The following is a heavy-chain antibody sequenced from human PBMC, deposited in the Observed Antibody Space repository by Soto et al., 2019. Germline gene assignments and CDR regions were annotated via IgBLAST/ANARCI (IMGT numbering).Heavy chain of an antibody. J-gene: IGHJ4*02. V-gene: IGHV3-33*05. CDR3: AQWGTTGGLDV. CDR1: GFTFRSYV. Sequence: QVQLVESGGGVVQPGTSLRLSCVGSGFTFRSYVIHWVRQAPGKGLEWVALTSYDGSNNFYGDSVKGRFTISRHNSRNTVELQMDSLRFEDTALYYCAQWGTTGGLDVWGQGTPVSVSS. CDR2: TSYDGSNN. D-gene: IGHD3-16*01.